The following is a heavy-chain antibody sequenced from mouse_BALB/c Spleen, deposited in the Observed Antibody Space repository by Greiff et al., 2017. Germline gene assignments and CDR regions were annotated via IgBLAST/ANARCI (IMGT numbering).Heavy chain of an antibody. CDR1: GYSITSDYA. V-gene: IGHV3-2*02. D-gene: IGHD1-2*01. J-gene: IGHJ2*01. Sequence: EVQLQQSGPGLVKPSQSLSLTCTVTGYSITSDYAWNWIRQFPGNKLEWMGYISYSGSTSYNPSLKSRISITRDTSKNQFFLQLNSVTTEDTATYYCARGDYYGYPDYWGQGTTLTVSS. CDR2: ISYSGST. CDR3: ARGDYYGYPDY.